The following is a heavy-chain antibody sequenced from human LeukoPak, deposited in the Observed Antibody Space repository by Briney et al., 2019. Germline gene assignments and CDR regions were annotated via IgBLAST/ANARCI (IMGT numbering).Heavy chain of an antibody. D-gene: IGHD3-22*01. V-gene: IGHV3-66*01. Sequence: PGRSLRLSCAASGFTVSSNYMSWVRQAPGKGLEWVSVIYSGGSTYYADSVKGRFTISRDNSKNTLYLQMDSLRAEDTAVYFCARAMMVVANLWGVYDYWGQGTLVTVSS. CDR3: ARAMMVVANLWGVYDY. J-gene: IGHJ4*02. CDR1: GFTVSSNY. CDR2: IYSGGST.